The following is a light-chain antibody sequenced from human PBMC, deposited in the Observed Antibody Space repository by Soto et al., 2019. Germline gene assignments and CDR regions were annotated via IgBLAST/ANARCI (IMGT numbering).Light chain of an antibody. V-gene: IGLV2-14*01. CDR1: SSDVGGYNY. Sequence: QSALTQPASVSGSPGQSIAISCTGTSSDVGGYNYVSWYQQHPGKAPKLIIYDVSNRPSGVSNRFSGSKSGNAASLTISGLQADDEADYSCSSYTSNSLYVFGTGTKLTVL. CDR2: DVS. CDR3: SSYTSNSLYV. J-gene: IGLJ1*01.